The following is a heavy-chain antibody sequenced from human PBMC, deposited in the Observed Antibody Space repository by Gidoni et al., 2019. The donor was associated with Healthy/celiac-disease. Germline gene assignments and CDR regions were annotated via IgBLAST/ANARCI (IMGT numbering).Heavy chain of an antibody. D-gene: IGHD2-2*01. Sequence: EVQLVESGGGLVQPGGSLRLSCSASGFTFSSYALHWVRQSPGKGLEYVSAISSNGCSTYYADSVKGRSTISRDNSKNTLYLQMSSLRAEDTAVYYCVKDSDCSSTSCYSTPHAFEIWGQGTMVTVSS. CDR1: GFTFSSYA. V-gene: IGHV3-64D*08. J-gene: IGHJ3*02. CDR3: VKDSDCSSTSCYSTPHAFEI. CDR2: ISSNGCST.